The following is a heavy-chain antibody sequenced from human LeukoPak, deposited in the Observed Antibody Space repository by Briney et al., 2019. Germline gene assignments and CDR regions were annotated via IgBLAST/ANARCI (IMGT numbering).Heavy chain of an antibody. CDR1: GYSFTSYW. CDR3: ASSEYSSSWYSYYPLAGPIDY. D-gene: IGHD6-13*01. V-gene: IGHV5-51*01. CDR2: IYPGDSDT. J-gene: IGHJ4*02. Sequence: GESLKISCKGSGYSFTSYWIGWVRQMPGKGLEWMGIIYPGDSDTRYSPSLQGQVTISADKSISTAYLQWSSLKASDTAMYYCASSEYSSSWYSYYPLAGPIDYWGQGTLVTVSS.